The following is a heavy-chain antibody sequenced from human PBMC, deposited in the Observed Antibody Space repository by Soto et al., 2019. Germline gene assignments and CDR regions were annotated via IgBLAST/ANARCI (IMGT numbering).Heavy chain of an antibody. CDR1: GYSFTSYW. CDR3: ARHNPLRFCSSTSCYGGFDY. CDR2: IYPGDSDT. V-gene: IGHV5-51*01. Sequence: GESLKISCQASGYSFTSYWISWVRQMPGKGLECMGIIYPGDSDTRYSPSFQGQVTISADKSISTAYLQWSSLKASDTAMYYCARHNPLRFCSSTSCYGGFDYWGQGTLVTVSS. D-gene: IGHD2-2*01. J-gene: IGHJ4*02.